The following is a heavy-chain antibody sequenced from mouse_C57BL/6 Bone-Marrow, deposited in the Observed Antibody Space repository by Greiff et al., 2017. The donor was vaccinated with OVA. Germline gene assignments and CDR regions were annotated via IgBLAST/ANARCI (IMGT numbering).Heavy chain of an antibody. Sequence: EVQLVESGGGLVKPGGSLKLSCAASGFTFSSYAMSWVRQTPEKRLEWVATISAGGSYTYYPDNVKGRFTISRDNAKNNLYLQMSHLKSEDTAMYYCAREGGWLDYWGQGTTLTVSS. CDR3: AREGGWLDY. CDR2: ISAGGSYT. V-gene: IGHV5-4*01. J-gene: IGHJ2*01. D-gene: IGHD2-3*01. CDR1: GFTFSSYA.